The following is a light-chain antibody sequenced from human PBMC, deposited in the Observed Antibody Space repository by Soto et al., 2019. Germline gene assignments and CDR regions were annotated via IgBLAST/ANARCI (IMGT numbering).Light chain of an antibody. J-gene: IGKJ4*01. CDR1: QSVSSTY. V-gene: IGKV3-20*01. CDR2: DAS. CDR3: QEHGTYPLT. Sequence: DIVLTQSPGTLSLSPGERATLSCRASQSVSSTYLAWYQQKPGQAPRLLIYDASNRATGIPARFSGSGSGTDFTLTISSLQPDEIATYYCQEHGTYPLTFGGGTKVDIK.